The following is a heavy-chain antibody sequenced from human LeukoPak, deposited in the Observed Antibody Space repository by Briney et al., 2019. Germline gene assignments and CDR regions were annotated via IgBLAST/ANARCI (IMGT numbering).Heavy chain of an antibody. CDR1: GYTFTSYG. Sequence: ASVKVSCKASGYTFTSYGISWVRQAPGQGLEWMGWISAYNGNTIYAQKLQGRVTMTTDTSTSTAYMELRSLRSDDTAVYYCARGGAGLRYFDWLFHGASDLIFDYWGQGTLVTVSS. V-gene: IGHV1-18*01. J-gene: IGHJ4*02. CDR2: ISAYNGNT. CDR3: ARGGAGLRYFDWLFHGASDLIFDY. D-gene: IGHD3-9*01.